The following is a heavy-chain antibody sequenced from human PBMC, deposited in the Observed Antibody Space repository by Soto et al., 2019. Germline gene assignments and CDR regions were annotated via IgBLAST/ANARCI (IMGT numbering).Heavy chain of an antibody. CDR2: ISYSGST. J-gene: IGHJ4*02. V-gene: IGHV4-59*08. Sequence: PSETLSLTCTVSGGSISSFDWNWIRQPPGKGLEWIGYISYSGSTNYNPSLKSRVTISVDTSKNQFSLKLSSVTATDTAVYYCARQDSSGYGFDYWGQGTLVTAPQ. CDR1: GGSISSFD. CDR3: ARQDSSGYGFDY. D-gene: IGHD3-22*01.